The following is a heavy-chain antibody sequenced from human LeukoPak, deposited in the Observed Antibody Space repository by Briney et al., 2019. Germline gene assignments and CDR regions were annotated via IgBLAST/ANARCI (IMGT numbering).Heavy chain of an antibody. CDR3: ARGGPTTCFDY. CDR1: GGSISSYY. D-gene: IGHD2/OR15-2a*01. CDR2: IYYSGST. J-gene: IGHJ4*02. Sequence: SETLSLTCTVSGGSISSYYWSWIRQPPGKGLEWIGYIYYSGSTNYNPSLKSRVTISVDTSKNQCSLKLSSVTAADTAVYYCARGGPTTCFDYWGQGTLVTVSS. V-gene: IGHV4-59*08.